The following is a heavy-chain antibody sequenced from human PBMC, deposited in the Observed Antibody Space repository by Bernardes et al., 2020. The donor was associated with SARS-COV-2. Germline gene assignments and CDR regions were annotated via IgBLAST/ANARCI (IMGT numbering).Heavy chain of an antibody. CDR2: IHGDGSSR. J-gene: IGHJ6*02. V-gene: IGHV3-74*01. CDR3: ARGGLSTSSGYYYPMDV. Sequence: GGSLRLSCAASGFTFNSYWMHWVRQVPGKGLVWVSRIHGDGSSRTHADPVKGRFTISRDNPKNTLHLQMNSLRAEDTAVYYCARGGLSTSSGYYYPMDVWGQGTTVIVSS. CDR1: GFTFNSYW. D-gene: IGHD6-6*01.